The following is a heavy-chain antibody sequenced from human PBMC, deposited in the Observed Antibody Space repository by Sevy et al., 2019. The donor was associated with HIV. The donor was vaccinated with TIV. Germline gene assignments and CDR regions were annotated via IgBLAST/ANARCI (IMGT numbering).Heavy chain of an antibody. CDR3: ASDYTDDSSGYEGQWAFDI. J-gene: IGHJ3*02. D-gene: IGHD3-22*01. CDR2: IYYSGST. V-gene: IGHV4-30-4*02. CDR1: GGSISSGDYY. Sequence: SETLSLTCTVSGGSISSGDYYWSWIRQPPGKGLEWIGYIYYSGSTYYNPSLKSRVTISVDTSKNQFSLKLSSVTAADTAVYYCASDYTDDSSGYEGQWAFDIWGQGTMVTVSS.